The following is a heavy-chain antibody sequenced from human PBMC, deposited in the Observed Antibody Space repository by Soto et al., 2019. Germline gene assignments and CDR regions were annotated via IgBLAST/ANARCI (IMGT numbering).Heavy chain of an antibody. J-gene: IGHJ5*02. D-gene: IGHD1-26*01. Sequence: GASVKVSCKASGYTFTGYYMHWVRQAPGQGLEWMGWINPNSGGTNYAQKFQGWVTKTRDTSISTAYMELSRLRSDDTAVYYCARSTVGATHWFDPWGQGTLVTVSS. CDR2: INPNSGGT. CDR3: ARSTVGATHWFDP. V-gene: IGHV1-2*04. CDR1: GYTFTGYY.